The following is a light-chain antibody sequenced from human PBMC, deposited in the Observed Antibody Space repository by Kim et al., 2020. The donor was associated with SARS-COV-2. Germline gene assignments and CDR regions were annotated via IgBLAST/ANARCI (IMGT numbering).Light chain of an antibody. CDR2: EVT. CDR1: NSDVGTYNR. V-gene: IGLV2-18*02. CDR3: SSYTNSGTLV. Sequence: QSALTQPPSVSGSPGQSVTISCTATNSDVGTYNRVSWYQQPPGTAPKLVIYEVTNRPSGVPARFSGSNSGNTASLTISGLQAEDEADYYCSSYTNSGTLVFGGGTQLTVL. J-gene: IGLJ2*01.